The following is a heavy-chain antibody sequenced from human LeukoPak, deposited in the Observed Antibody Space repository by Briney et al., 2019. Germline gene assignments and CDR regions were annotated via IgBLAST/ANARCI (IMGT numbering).Heavy chain of an antibody. Sequence: GGSLRLSCAASGFTFSDYYMSWIRQAPGKGLEWVSYISSSGSTIYYADSVKGRFTISRDNAKNSLYLQMNSLRAEDTAVYYCAREYSSGWCRVNYFDYWGQGTLVTVSS. CDR1: GFTFSDYY. J-gene: IGHJ4*02. D-gene: IGHD6-19*01. V-gene: IGHV3-11*01. CDR2: ISSSGSTI. CDR3: AREYSSGWCRVNYFDY.